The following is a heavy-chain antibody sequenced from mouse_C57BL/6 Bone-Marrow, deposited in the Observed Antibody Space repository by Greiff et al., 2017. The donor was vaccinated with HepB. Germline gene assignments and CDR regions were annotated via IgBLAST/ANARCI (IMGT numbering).Heavy chain of an antibody. CDR3: ARIYYDYDEG. CDR2: IWSGGST. Sequence: VKLVESGPGLVQPSQSLSITCTVSGFSLTSYGVHWVRQSPGKGLEWLGVIWSGGSTDYNAAFISRLSISKDNSKSQVFFKMNSLQADDTAIYYCARIYYDYDEGWGQGTSVTVSS. J-gene: IGHJ4*01. D-gene: IGHD2-4*01. V-gene: IGHV2-2*01. CDR1: GFSLTSYG.